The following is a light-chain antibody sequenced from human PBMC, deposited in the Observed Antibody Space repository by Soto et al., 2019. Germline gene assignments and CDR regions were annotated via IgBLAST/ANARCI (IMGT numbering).Light chain of an antibody. V-gene: IGKV1-39*01. CDR2: AAS. CDR3: QQSYNTPRT. J-gene: IGKJ1*01. CDR1: QSISSY. Sequence: DIQMTQSPSSLSVSVGDRVTITCRASQSISSYLNWYQQKPGKAPKLLIYAASSLQSGVPSRFSGSGSGIDFTLTISSLQPEDFATYYCQQSYNTPRTFGQGTKVEIK.